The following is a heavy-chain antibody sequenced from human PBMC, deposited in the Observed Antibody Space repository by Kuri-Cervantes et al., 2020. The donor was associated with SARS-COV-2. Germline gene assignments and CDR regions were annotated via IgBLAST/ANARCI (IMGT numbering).Heavy chain of an antibody. CDR3: ARVPVGGYLKSYFDY. J-gene: IGHJ4*02. D-gene: IGHD6-19*01. CDR2: ISPNSGGT. V-gene: IGHV1-2*02. CDR1: GYTFTSYG. Sequence: ASVKVSCKASGYTFTSYGISWVRQAPGQGLEWMGWISPNSGGTNYAQKFQGRVTMTRDTSISTAYMELSRLRSDDTAVYYCARVPVGGYLKSYFDYWGQGTLVTVSS.